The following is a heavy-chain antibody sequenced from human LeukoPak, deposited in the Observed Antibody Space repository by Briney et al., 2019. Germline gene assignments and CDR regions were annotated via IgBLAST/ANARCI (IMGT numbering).Heavy chain of an antibody. J-gene: IGHJ5*02. V-gene: IGHV1-8*01. CDR3: ARAPGYCRRTTWDKRFDP. Sequence: PSVNLSCKASGYTFTTSDINWVRQATRQGREWMRWMNPNTGNTGYAKRFQARVTMPRHTSISTAYMELGSLRSEDTAVYYCARAPGYCRRTTWDKRFDPWGQGTLVTVSS. CDR1: GYTFTTSD. CDR2: MNPNTGNT. D-gene: IGHD2-2*01.